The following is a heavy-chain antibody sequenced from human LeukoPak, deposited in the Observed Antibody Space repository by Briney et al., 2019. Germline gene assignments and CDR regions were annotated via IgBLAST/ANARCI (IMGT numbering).Heavy chain of an antibody. CDR2: INHSGST. CDR3: ARLGLEGAFDI. D-gene: IGHD1-26*01. J-gene: IGHJ3*02. CDR1: GGSFSGYY. V-gene: IGHV4-34*01. Sequence: KPSETLSLTCAVYGGSFSGYYWSWIRQPPGKGLEWIGEINHSGSTNYNPSLKSRVTISVDTSKNQFSLKLSSVTAADTAVYYCARLGLEGAFDIWGQGTMVTVSS.